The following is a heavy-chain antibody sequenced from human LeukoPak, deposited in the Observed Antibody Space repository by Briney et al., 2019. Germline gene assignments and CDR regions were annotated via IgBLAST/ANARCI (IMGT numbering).Heavy chain of an antibody. J-gene: IGHJ6*03. V-gene: IGHV3-21*01. CDR3: ARDPYRGYYGDYYYYYMDV. CDR2: ITSTSSYV. D-gene: IGHD5-12*01. CDR1: GFTFSTYN. Sequence: GGSLRLSCEASGFTFSTYNMNWVRQAPGKRLEWVSSITSTSSYVFYADSVKGRFTISRDNAKNSLYLQINSLRAEDMAVYYCARDPYRGYYGDYYYYYMDVWGKGTTVTISS.